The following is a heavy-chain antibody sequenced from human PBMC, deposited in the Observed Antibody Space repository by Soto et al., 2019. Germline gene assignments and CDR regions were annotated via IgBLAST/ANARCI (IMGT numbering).Heavy chain of an antibody. CDR2: ISGYNGNT. CDR1: GYSFSSYG. CDR3: ARDASGFYIDSFDS. J-gene: IGHJ5*01. Sequence: QVPLVQSGTEVRKPGAEVKFSCKTSGYSFSSYGVTWVRQAPGQGLEWMGWISGYNGNTNYAQKLQGRVSMTIDTSTSTTYMELRSLRFDDTAIYFCARDASGFYIDSFDSWGQGTLVTVSS. V-gene: IGHV1-18*01. D-gene: IGHD3-9*01.